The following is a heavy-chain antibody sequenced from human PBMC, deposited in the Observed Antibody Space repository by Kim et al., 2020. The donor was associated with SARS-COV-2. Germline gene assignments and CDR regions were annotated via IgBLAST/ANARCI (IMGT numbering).Heavy chain of an antibody. V-gene: IGHV3-23*01. CDR1: GFTFSSYT. CDR2: ITNSGGST. Sequence: GGSLRLSCAASGFTFSSYTMNWVRQAPGKGLEWVSAITNSGGSTYYADSVKGRFTISRDNSKNTLYLQMNSLRAEDTAVYYCANGQQGGYCNGGNCQPRGRFWGQGTLVTVSS. J-gene: IGHJ4*02. D-gene: IGHD2-15*01. CDR3: ANGQQGGYCNGGNCQPRGRF.